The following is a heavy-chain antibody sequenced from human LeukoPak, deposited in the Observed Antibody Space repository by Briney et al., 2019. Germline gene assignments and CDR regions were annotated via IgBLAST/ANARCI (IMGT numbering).Heavy chain of an antibody. Sequence: GRSLRLSCVASGFTFSNYAMHWVRQAPGKGLEWVAVITNDGSKRHYADAVKGRLSISRDNSKNALSLQFNSLRGDDTAVYYCAKGDGGSSSWYDFYFYGVDVWGKGTAVTVSS. V-gene: IGHV3-30*18. CDR2: ITNDGSKR. CDR3: AKGDGGSSSWYDFYFYGVDV. CDR1: GFTFSNYA. J-gene: IGHJ6*04. D-gene: IGHD6-13*01.